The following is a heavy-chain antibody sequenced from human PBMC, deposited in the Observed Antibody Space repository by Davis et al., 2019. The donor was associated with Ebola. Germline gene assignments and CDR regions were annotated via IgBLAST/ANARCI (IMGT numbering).Heavy chain of an antibody. CDR1: GGTFSSYA. CDR3: ATGVQGVIIIELGYFQH. CDR2: IIPLFGTA. D-gene: IGHD3-10*01. V-gene: IGHV1-69*13. Sequence: SVKVSCKASGGTFSSYAISWVRQAPGQGLEWMGGIIPLFGTANYAQKFQGRVTITADESTSTAYMELSSLRSEDTAVYYCATGVQGVIIIELGYFQHWGQGTLVTVSS. J-gene: IGHJ1*01.